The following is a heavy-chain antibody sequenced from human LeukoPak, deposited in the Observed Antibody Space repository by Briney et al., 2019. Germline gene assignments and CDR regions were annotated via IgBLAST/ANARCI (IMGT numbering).Heavy chain of an antibody. J-gene: IGHJ4*02. Sequence: GGSLRLSCAASGVTLSSFAMSWARQAPGKGLEWVAVISYDGSNKYYADSVKGRFTISRDNSKNTLYLQMNSLRAEDTAVYYCAKGRGGGETHFDYWGQGTLVTVSS. V-gene: IGHV3-30*18. D-gene: IGHD3-10*01. CDR1: GVTLSSFA. CDR2: ISYDGSNK. CDR3: AKGRGGGETHFDY.